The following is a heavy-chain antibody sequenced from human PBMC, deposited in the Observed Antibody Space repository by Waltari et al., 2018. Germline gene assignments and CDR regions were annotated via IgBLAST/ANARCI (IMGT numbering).Heavy chain of an antibody. CDR2: ISYDGSNK. D-gene: IGHD4-4*01. J-gene: IGHJ4*02. Sequence: QVQLVESGGGVVQPGRSLRLSCAASGFTFSSYAMHWVRQAPGKGLEWVAVISYDGSNKYYADSVKGRFTISRDNSKNTLYLQMNSLRAEDTAVYYCAQGDHDYSNRGGFDYWGQGTLVIVSS. CDR3: AQGDHDYSNRGGFDY. V-gene: IGHV3-30-3*01. CDR1: GFTFSSYA.